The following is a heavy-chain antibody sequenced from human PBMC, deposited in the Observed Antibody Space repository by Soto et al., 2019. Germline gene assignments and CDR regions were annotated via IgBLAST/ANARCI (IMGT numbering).Heavy chain of an antibody. D-gene: IGHD5-12*01. CDR2: IYHSGST. V-gene: IGHV4-59*04. CDR3: AAGGGLPRYY. Sequence: SEIMCVTRSVAGGSISSYYGSWIRQPPGKGLEWIGYIYHSGSTYYNPSLKSRVTISVDRSKNQFSLKLSSVTAADTAVYYCAAGGGLPRYYWGQGTLVTVSS. J-gene: IGHJ4*02. CDR1: GGSISSYY.